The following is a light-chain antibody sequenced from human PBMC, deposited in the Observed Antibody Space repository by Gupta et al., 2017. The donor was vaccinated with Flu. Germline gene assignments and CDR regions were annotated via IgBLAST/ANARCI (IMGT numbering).Light chain of an antibody. CDR2: LGS. Sequence: ISCRSSQSLLHSNGYNYLDWYLQKPGQSPQLLIYLGSNRASGVPDRFSGSGSGTDFTLKISRVEAEDVGVYYCMQALQTRVTFGGGTKVEIK. V-gene: IGKV2-28*01. CDR3: MQALQTRVT. J-gene: IGKJ4*01. CDR1: QSLLHSNGYNY.